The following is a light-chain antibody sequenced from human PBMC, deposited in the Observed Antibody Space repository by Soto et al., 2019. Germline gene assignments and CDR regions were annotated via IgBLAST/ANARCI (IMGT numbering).Light chain of an antibody. J-gene: IGKJ5*01. CDR2: GAS. V-gene: IGKV3-15*01. CDR3: QQYNSWPPIT. CDR1: QTVNNK. Sequence: EILMAQSPATLSVSPGARVPLSCRATQTVNNKVVWYQHNPGQAPRLLIYGASTRATGIPARFSGSGSGTEFTLSISSLQSEDFAVYYCQQYNSWPPITFGQGTRLEIK.